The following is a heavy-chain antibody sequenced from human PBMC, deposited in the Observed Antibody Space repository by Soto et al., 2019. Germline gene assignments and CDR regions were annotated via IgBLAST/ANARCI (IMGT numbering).Heavy chain of an antibody. CDR3: ARDSTYYFDSRGSAVRAYDI. CDR1: GGSISSDDYY. V-gene: IGHV4-30-4*01. Sequence: QVQLQESGPGLVKPSQTLSLTCTVSGGSISSDDYYWSWIRQPPGKGLEWIGYIDYSGSTYYNPYPESLLPISLDTPKNQFSLMPSSLTGAGTAVYYCARDSTYYFDSRGSAVRAYDISGQGTMVTVSS. D-gene: IGHD3-22*01. J-gene: IGHJ3*02. CDR2: IDYSGST.